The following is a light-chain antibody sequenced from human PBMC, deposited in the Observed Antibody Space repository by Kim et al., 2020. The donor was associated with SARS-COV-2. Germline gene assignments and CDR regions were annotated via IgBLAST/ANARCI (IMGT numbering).Light chain of an antibody. CDR1: NLGGKY. V-gene: IGLV3-1*01. CDR3: QAWDSSTGV. Sequence: SYELTQPPSVSVALGQTARITCAGDNLGGKYAPWYQQKPGQAPVLVIYRDSNRPSGIPARFSGSNSGNTATLTINRTQAMDEADYYCQAWDSSTGVFGGGTQLTVL. CDR2: RDS. J-gene: IGLJ3*02.